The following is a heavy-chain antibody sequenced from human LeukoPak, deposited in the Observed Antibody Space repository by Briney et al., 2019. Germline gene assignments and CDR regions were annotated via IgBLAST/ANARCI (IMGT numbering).Heavy chain of an antibody. D-gene: IGHD6-13*01. V-gene: IGHV1-58*01. J-gene: IGHJ4*02. Sequence: ASVKVFCKASGFTFTSSAVQWVRQARGQRLEWIGWIVVGSGNTNYAQKFQERVTITRDMSTSTAYMELSSLRSEDTAVYYCAADGGAAGCFDYWGQGTLVTVSS. CDR2: IVVGSGNT. CDR1: GFTFTSSA. CDR3: AADGGAAGCFDY.